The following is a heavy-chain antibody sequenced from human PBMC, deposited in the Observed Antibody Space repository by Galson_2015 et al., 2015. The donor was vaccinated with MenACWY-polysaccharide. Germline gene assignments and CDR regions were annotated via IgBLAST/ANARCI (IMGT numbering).Heavy chain of an antibody. Sequence: SLRLSCAASGFTFSSSCMHWVRQAPGKGLEWVANIKQDGSAEYYVDSVRGRFTISRDNAKNSVYLQMSSLRAEDTAVYYCARDNWDDYWGQGTLVTVSS. CDR1: GFTFSSSC. D-gene: IGHD7-27*01. CDR2: IKQDGSAE. V-gene: IGHV3-7*01. J-gene: IGHJ4*02. CDR3: ARDNWDDY.